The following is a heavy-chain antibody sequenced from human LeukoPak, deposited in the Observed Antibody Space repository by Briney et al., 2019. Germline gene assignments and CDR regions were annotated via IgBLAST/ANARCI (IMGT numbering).Heavy chain of an antibody. Sequence: GGSLRLSCAASGFTFSSYAMSWVRQAPGKGLEWVSAISGSGGSTYYADSVKGRFTISRDNSKNTLYLQMNSLRAEDTAVYYCDPPHTGYSSGEGYWGQGTLVTVSS. CDR2: ISGSGGST. D-gene: IGHD6-19*01. CDR1: GFTFSSYA. CDR3: DPPHTGYSSGEGY. V-gene: IGHV3-23*01. J-gene: IGHJ4*02.